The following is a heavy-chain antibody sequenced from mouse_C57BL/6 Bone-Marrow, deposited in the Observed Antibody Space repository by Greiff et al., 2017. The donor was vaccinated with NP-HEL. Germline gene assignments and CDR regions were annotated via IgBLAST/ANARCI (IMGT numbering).Heavy chain of an antibody. V-gene: IGHV5-9-1*02. CDR3: TRDGTYYSNYGYFDV. CDR2: ISSGGDYT. Sequence: EVKLVESGEGLVKPGGSLKLSCAASGFTFSSYAMSWVRQTPEKRLEWVAYISSGGDYTYYEDTVKGRFTISRDNARNTLYLQMSSLKSEDTAMDDCTRDGTYYSNYGYFDVWGTGTAVTVSS. CDR1: GFTFSSYA. J-gene: IGHJ1*03. D-gene: IGHD2-5*01.